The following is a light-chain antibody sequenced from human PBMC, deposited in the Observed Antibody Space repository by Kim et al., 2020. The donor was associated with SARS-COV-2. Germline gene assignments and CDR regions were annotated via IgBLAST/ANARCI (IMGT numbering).Light chain of an antibody. CDR1: ALSKQY. Sequence: SYELTQPPSVSVSPGQMARITCSGDALSKQYAYWYQQKPGQAPILVISKDTERPSGIPERFSGSSSGTTVTLTISEVQAEDEADYFCQSADSSGTSWVFGGGTQLTVL. CDR3: QSADSSGTSWV. CDR2: KDT. J-gene: IGLJ3*02. V-gene: IGLV3-25*03.